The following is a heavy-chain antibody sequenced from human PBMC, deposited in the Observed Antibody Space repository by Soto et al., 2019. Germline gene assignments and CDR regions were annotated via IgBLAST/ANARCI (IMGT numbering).Heavy chain of an antibody. CDR1: GFTFNNYA. Sequence: EVQLVESGGALVQPGRSLRLSCSASGFTFNNYAMHWVRQAPGKGLEWVSGISWAGGSIGYADSVKGRFTISRDNAKNSLYMEMNSLRSEDTALYYWAKDHGEDFCYDLDYFNYWGQGTLVTFSS. J-gene: IGHJ4*02. D-gene: IGHD5-12*01. V-gene: IGHV3-9*01. CDR2: ISWAGGSI. CDR3: AKDHGEDFCYDLDYFNY.